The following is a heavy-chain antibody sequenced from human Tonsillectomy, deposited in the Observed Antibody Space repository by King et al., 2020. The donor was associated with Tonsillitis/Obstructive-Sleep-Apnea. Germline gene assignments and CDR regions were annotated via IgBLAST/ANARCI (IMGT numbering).Heavy chain of an antibody. CDR2: INPNSGGT. J-gene: IGHJ6*03. D-gene: IGHD4-11*01. V-gene: IGHV1-2*04. CDR1: GYTFTGYY. CDR3: ARGPTVPTYYYYYYYMDV. Sequence: QLVQSGAEVKKPGASVKVSCKASGYTFTGYYMHWVRQAPGQGLEWMGWINPNSGGTNYAQKFQGWVTMTRDTSISTAYMELSRLRSYDTAVYYCARGPTVPTYYYYYYYMDVWGKGTTVTVSS.